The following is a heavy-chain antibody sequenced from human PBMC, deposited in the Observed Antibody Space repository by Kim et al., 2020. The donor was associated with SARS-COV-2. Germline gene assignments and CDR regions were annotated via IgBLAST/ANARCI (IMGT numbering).Heavy chain of an antibody. CDR3: ARGSRGYSYGYY. V-gene: IGHV4-34*01. Sequence: NYNPSLKSRVTISVDTSKNQFSLKLSSVTAADTAVYCCARGSRGYSYGYYWGQGTLVTVSS. J-gene: IGHJ4*02. D-gene: IGHD5-18*01.